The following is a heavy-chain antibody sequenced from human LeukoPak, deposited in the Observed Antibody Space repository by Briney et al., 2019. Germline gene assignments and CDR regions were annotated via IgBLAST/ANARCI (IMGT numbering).Heavy chain of an antibody. D-gene: IGHD3-3*01. CDR2: IYYSGST. CDR1: GGSISSSSYY. CDR3: ASGTIFGVVMVDY. J-gene: IGHJ4*02. V-gene: IGHV4-39*01. Sequence: SETLSLTCTVSGGSISSSSYYWGWIRQPPGKGLEWIGSIYYSGSTYYNPSLKSRVTISVDTSKNQFSLKLSSVTAADTAVYYCASGTIFGVVMVDYWGQGTLVTVSS.